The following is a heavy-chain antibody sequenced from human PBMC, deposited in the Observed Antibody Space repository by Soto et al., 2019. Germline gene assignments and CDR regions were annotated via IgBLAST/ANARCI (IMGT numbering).Heavy chain of an antibody. CDR2: IYYSGST. V-gene: IGHV4-31*03. CDR1: GGSISSGGYY. J-gene: IGHJ3*02. CDR3: ASSGLLLWFGEPYAFDI. D-gene: IGHD3-10*01. Sequence: QVQLQESGPGLVKPSQTLSLTCTVSGGSISSGGYYWSWIRQHPGKGLEWIGYIYYSGSTYYNPSLKSRVTISVDTSKNQFSLKLSSVTAADTAVYYCASSGLLLWFGEPYAFDIWGQGTMVTVSS.